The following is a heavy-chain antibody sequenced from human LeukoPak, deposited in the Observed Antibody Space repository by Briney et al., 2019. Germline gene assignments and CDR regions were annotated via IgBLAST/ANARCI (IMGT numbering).Heavy chain of an antibody. CDR2: IKQDGSEK. J-gene: IGHJ4*02. CDR1: GFTFSSYW. CDR3: ARDLYSGSYYDDY. Sequence: PGGSLRLSCAASGFTFSSYWMSWVRQAPGKGLEWVANIKQDGSEKNYVGSVKGRFTISRDNAKNSPYLQMDSLRAEDTAVYYCARDLYSGSYYDDYWGQGTLVTVSS. D-gene: IGHD1-26*01. V-gene: IGHV3-7*01.